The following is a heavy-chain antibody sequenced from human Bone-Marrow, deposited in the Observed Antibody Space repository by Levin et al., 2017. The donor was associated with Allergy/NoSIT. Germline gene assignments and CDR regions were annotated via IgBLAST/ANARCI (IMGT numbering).Heavy chain of an antibody. V-gene: IGHV3-30-3*01. CDR3: ATDRGIQLWEYFFDF. CDR2: ISDDGSTK. CDR1: GFTFSNYV. D-gene: IGHD5-18*01. J-gene: IGHJ4*02. Sequence: SGGSLRLSCVASGFTFSNYVMHWVRQAPGKGLEWVAFISDDGSTKYYADSVKGRFTISRDNSKNTLFLQMNSLTPEDTAVYYCATDRGIQLWEYFFDFWGQGTRVTVSS.